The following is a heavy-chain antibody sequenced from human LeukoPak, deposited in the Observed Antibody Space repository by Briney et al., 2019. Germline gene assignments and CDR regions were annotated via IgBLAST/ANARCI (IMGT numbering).Heavy chain of an antibody. V-gene: IGHV4-61*02. D-gene: IGHD2-2*01. Sequence: PSETLSLTCTVSGGSISSGSFYWSWIRQPAGKGLEWIGRIYTSGSNDYNPSSGSTDYNPSGGSTDYNPSLESRVTISLDTSKNQFSLKLSSVTAADTAVYYCARVVPAHVSPPRWGQGTLVTVSS. CDR2: IYTSGSN. CDR1: GGSISSGSFY. J-gene: IGHJ4*02. CDR3: ARVVPAHVSPPR.